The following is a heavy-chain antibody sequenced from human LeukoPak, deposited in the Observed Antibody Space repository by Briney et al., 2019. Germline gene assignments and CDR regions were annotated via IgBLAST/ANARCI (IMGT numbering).Heavy chain of an antibody. CDR3: ARVPLGYSGAYYFDY. J-gene: IGHJ4*02. D-gene: IGHD5-12*01. CDR1: RGSISGSIRSYY. CDR2: ISSSGSV. Sequence: SETLSLTCTVSRGSISGSIRSYYWSWLRQPPGKGLEWIGYISSSGSVNDNPSLRSRVTISVDTSKNQFFLNLSSVSAADTAVYYCARVPLGYSGAYYFDYWGQGTLVTVSP. V-gene: IGHV4-61*01.